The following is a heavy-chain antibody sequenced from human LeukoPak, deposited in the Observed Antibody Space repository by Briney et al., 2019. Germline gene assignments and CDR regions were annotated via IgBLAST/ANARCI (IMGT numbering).Heavy chain of an antibody. J-gene: IGHJ4*02. Sequence: GGSLRFSCAASGLTFSSYAMTWVRQAPGKGLEWVSAISGSGGSTYYADSVKGRFTISRDNSNNRLYLEMNSLRAEDTAVYYCAKHAGTTRQTKDYWGQGTLVTVSS. CDR2: ISGSGGST. V-gene: IGHV3-23*01. CDR3: AKHAGTTRQTKDY. CDR1: GLTFSSYA. D-gene: IGHD1-1*01.